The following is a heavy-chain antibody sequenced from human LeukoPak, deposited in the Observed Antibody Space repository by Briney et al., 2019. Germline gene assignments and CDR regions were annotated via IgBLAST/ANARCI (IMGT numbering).Heavy chain of an antibody. CDR3: ARSLVGTTNFDY. J-gene: IGHJ4*02. Sequence: SGGSLRLSCAASGFTVSDYYMSWIRQAPGKGLEWVSYISSSGTTIYYADSVKGRFTISRDNAKNSLYLQMNSLRAEDTAVYYCARSLVGTTNFDYWGQGTLVTVSS. V-gene: IGHV3-11*01. D-gene: IGHD1-26*01. CDR2: ISSSGTTI. CDR1: GFTVSDYY.